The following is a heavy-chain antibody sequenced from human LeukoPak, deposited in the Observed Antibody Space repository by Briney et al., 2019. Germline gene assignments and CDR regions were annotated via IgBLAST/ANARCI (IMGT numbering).Heavy chain of an antibody. V-gene: IGHV3-7*01. CDR2: IKQDGSER. J-gene: IGHJ4*02. D-gene: IGHD6-19*01. CDR3: AGSGWQVYFDY. CDR1: GFTFISYW. Sequence: GGSLRLSCAASGFTFISYWMSWVRQAPGKGLEWVANIKQDGSERYYVDSVKGRFTISRDNAKNSLYLQMNSLRAEDTGVYYCAGSGWQVYFDYWGQGTLATVSS.